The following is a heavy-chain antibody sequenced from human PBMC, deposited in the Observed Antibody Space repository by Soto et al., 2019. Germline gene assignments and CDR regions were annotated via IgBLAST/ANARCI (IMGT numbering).Heavy chain of an antibody. CDR3: ARDLGSLPTAFLPMAFDI. J-gene: IGHJ3*02. D-gene: IGHD3-10*01. CDR2: ISAYNGNT. Sequence: GASVKVSCKASGYTFTSYGISWVRQAPGQGLEWMGWISAYNGNTNYAQKLQGRVTMTTDTSTSTAYMELRSLRSDDTAVYYCARDLGSLPTAFLPMAFDIWGPGTMVTLAS. CDR1: GYTFTSYG. V-gene: IGHV1-18*01.